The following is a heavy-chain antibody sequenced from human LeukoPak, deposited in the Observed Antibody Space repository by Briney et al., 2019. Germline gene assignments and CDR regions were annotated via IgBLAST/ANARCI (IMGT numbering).Heavy chain of an antibody. D-gene: IGHD2-15*01. Sequence: ASVKVSCKVSGERLTELAMHWVRQAPGKGFEWMGGFDSEEGERVYTQKFQGRVTMSEDRSSDTAYMELNSLTSEDTAVYYCATAQEIQCSGGGCYDLAYWGQGTLVTVSS. V-gene: IGHV1-24*01. CDR3: ATAQEIQCSGGGCYDLAY. CDR1: GERLTELA. CDR2: FDSEEGER. J-gene: IGHJ4*02.